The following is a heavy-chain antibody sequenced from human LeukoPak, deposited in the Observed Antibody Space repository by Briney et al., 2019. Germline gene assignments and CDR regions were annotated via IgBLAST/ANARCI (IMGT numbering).Heavy chain of an antibody. CDR3: AKTLIRLFFDY. V-gene: IGHV3-23*01. CDR2: IIVIGGST. CDR1: VFTLSSYA. D-gene: IGHD3-22*01. J-gene: IGHJ4*02. Sequence: GGSLRLSCAASVFTLSSYAMSWVRHAPGKGLEWVSAIIVIGGSTYYADSVKGRFTISRDNSKNTLYLQMNSLRAEDTAVYYCAKTLIRLFFDYWGQGTLVTVSS.